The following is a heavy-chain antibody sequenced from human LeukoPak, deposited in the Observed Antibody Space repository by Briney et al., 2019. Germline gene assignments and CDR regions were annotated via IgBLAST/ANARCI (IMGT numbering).Heavy chain of an antibody. J-gene: IGHJ4*02. CDR3: ARVGGYSGYDYPPNFDY. Sequence: ASVKVSCKASGYTFTSYYMHWVRQAPGQGLEWMGIINPSGGSTSYAQKSQGRVTMTRDMSTSTVYMELSSLRSEDTAVYYCARVGGYSGYDYPPNFDYWGQGTLVTVSS. CDR1: GYTFTSYY. V-gene: IGHV1-46*01. D-gene: IGHD5-12*01. CDR2: INPSGGST.